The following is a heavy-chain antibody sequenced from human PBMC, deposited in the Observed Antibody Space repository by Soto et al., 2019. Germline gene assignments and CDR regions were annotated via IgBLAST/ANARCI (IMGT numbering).Heavy chain of an antibody. CDR2: ISYDGSNK. V-gene: IGHV3-30*18. CDR3: AKDASPPRNYDFWSGYTPPDY. CDR1: GFTFSSYG. D-gene: IGHD3-3*01. Sequence: QVQLVESGGGVVQPGRSLRLSCAASGFTFSSYGMHWVRQAPGKGLEWVAVISYDGSNKYYADSVKGRFTISRDNSKNTLYLQMNSLRAEDAAVYYCAKDASPPRNYDFWSGYTPPDYWGQGTLVTVSS. J-gene: IGHJ4*02.